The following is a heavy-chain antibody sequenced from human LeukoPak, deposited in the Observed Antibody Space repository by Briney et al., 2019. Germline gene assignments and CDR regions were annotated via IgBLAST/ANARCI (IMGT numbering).Heavy chain of an antibody. CDR3: AKVGGIHYDILTGYYTERDYYGMDV. D-gene: IGHD3-9*01. Sequence: GGSLRLSCAASGFTFSYYAMSWVRQAPGKGLEWVSAISGSGGSTYYADSVKGRFTISRDNSKNTLCLQMNSLRAEDTAVYYCAKVGGIHYDILTGYYTERDYYGMDVWGQGTPVTVSS. J-gene: IGHJ6*02. V-gene: IGHV3-23*01. CDR2: ISGSGGST. CDR1: GFTFSYYA.